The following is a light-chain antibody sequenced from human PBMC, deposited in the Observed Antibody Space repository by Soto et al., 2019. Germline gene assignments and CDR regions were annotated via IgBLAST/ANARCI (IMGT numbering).Light chain of an antibody. CDR3: QQYINYPWT. V-gene: IGKV1-5*01. CDR2: DAS. J-gene: IGKJ1*01. CDR1: QNINAW. Sequence: DIHMTQSPSSLSVSVGDRVTITCRTSQNINAWLAWYQQRPGQAPKLLIYDASTVQSGVPSRFSGSGSGTEFTLTISSLQSDDFAVYYCQQYINYPWTFGQGTKVDIK.